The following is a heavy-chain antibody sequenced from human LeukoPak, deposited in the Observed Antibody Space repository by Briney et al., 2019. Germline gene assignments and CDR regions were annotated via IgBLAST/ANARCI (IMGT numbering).Heavy chain of an antibody. CDR3: ARDVPSWQQLVRGARDAFDI. V-gene: IGHV3-48*01. J-gene: IGHJ3*02. CDR2: ISSSSSTI. D-gene: IGHD6-13*01. Sequence: GGSLRLSCAASGFTFSSYSMNWDRQAPGKGLEWVSYISSSSSTIYYADSVKGRFTISRDNAKNSLYLQMNSLRAEDTAVYYCARDVPSWQQLVRGARDAFDIWGQGTMVTVSS. CDR1: GFTFSSYS.